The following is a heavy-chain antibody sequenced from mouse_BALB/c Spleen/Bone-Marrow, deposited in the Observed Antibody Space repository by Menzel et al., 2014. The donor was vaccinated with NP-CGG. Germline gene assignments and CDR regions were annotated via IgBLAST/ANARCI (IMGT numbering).Heavy chain of an antibody. CDR1: GFNIKDYY. J-gene: IGHJ1*01. CDR2: IDPENGNT. V-gene: IGHV14-1*02. Sequence: VHVKQSGAELVRPGALAKLSCKASGFNIKDYYMHWVKQRPEQGLEWIGWIDPENGNTIYDPKFQGKASITADTSSNTAYLQLSSLTSEDTAVYYCASGYYGSSPYWYFDVRGAGTTVTVSS. CDR3: ASGYYGSSPYWYFDV. D-gene: IGHD1-1*01.